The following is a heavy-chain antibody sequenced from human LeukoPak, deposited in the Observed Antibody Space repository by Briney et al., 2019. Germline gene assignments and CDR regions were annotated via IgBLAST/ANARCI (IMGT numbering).Heavy chain of an antibody. V-gene: IGHV4-59*12. Sequence: SETLSLTCTVSGGSISSYYWSWIRQPPGKGLEWIGYIYYSGSTNYNPSLKSRVTISADTSKNQFSLKLSSVTAADTAVYYCARDRSGYSYGYGGVDYWGQGTLVTVSS. CDR2: IYYSGST. D-gene: IGHD5-18*01. CDR3: ARDRSGYSYGYGGVDY. CDR1: GGSISSYY. J-gene: IGHJ4*02.